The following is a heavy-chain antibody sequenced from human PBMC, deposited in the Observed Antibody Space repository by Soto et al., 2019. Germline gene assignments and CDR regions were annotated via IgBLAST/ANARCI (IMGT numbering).Heavy chain of an antibody. D-gene: IGHD3-10*01. J-gene: IGHJ6*04. CDR1: GYTFTIYE. CDR2: INVGNGNT. CDR3: ARNYHGLGV. V-gene: IGHV1-3*01. Sequence: GAVKVSCRASGYTFTIYEIYWVRQAPGQKLEWMGWINVGNGNTKYSQKFQGRVTITRDTSASTAYMELSGLTFEDTAVYYCARNYHGLGVWGKGTTVNVSS.